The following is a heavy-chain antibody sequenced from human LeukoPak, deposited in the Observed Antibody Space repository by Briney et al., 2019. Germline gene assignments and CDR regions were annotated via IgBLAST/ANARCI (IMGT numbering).Heavy chain of an antibody. CDR3: ARNTPTLDTAMVLYYFDY. Sequence: SETLSLTWAVYGGSFSGYYWSWIRQPPGKGLEWIGEINHSGSTNYNPSLKSRVTISVDTSKNQFSLKLSSVTAADTAVYYCARNTPTLDTAMVLYYFDYWGQGTLVTVSS. V-gene: IGHV4-34*01. D-gene: IGHD5-18*01. CDR1: GGSFSGYY. CDR2: INHSGST. J-gene: IGHJ4*02.